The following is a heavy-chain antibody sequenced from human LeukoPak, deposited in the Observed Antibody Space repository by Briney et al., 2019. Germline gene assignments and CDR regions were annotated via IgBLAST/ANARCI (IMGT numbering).Heavy chain of an antibody. V-gene: IGHV3-23*01. CDR1: GFTFSSYG. CDR3: ATWYYDFFSAVDAFDI. D-gene: IGHD3-3*01. J-gene: IGHJ3*02. CDR2: ISGSGGST. Sequence: QSGGSLRLSCAASGFTFSSYGMSWVRQAPGKGLEWVSAISGSGGSTYYADSVKGRFTISRDNSKNTLYLQMNSLRAEDTAVYYCATWYYDFFSAVDAFDIWGQGTMVTVSS.